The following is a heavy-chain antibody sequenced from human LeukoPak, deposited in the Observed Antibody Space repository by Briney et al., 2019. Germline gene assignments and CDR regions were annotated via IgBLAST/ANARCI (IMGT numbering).Heavy chain of an antibody. CDR1: GFTFSSYA. CDR2: IGGSGSST. D-gene: IGHD3-22*01. V-gene: IGHV3-23*01. J-gene: IGHJ4*02. Sequence: GGSLRLSCAASGFTFSSYAMSWGRQPPRPGLEWVSAIGGSGSSTYYAGSVKGRFTISRDNSKNTLYLQMNSLRAEDTAVYYCAKSDTSGPTAHDYWGQGTLVTVSS. CDR3: AKSDTSGPTAHDY.